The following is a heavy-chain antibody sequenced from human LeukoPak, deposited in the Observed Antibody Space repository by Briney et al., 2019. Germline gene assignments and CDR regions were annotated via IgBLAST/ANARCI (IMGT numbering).Heavy chain of an antibody. Sequence: SETLSLTCAVYGGSFSGYYWSWIHQPPGKGLEWIGEINHSGSTNYNPSLKSRVTISVDTSKNQFSLKLSSVTAADTAVYYCASRFVLLWFGETQFDYWGQGTLVTVSS. CDR3: ASRFVLLWFGETQFDY. J-gene: IGHJ4*02. V-gene: IGHV4-34*01. CDR1: GGSFSGYY. D-gene: IGHD3-10*01. CDR2: INHSGST.